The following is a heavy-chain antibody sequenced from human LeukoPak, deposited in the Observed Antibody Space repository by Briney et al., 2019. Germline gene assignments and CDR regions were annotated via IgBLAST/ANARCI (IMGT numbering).Heavy chain of an antibody. Sequence: GESLKISCKGSGYSFTSYWIGWVRQMPGKGLEWMGIIYPGDSDTRYSPSFQGQVTISADKSISTAYLQWSSLRASDTAMYYCAITYYDFWSGYPPFNYWGQGTLDTVSS. CDR1: GYSFTSYW. D-gene: IGHD3-3*01. CDR3: AITYYDFWSGYPPFNY. J-gene: IGHJ4*02. CDR2: IYPGDSDT. V-gene: IGHV5-51*01.